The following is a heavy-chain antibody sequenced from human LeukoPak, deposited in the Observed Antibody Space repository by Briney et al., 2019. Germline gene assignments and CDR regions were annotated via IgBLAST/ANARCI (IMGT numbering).Heavy chain of an antibody. V-gene: IGHV3-23*01. J-gene: IGHJ4*02. CDR1: GFTFGHNA. D-gene: IGHD3-22*01. CDR2: LSGSGGDT. CDR3: ARGAHNYYDSSGYCIDY. Sequence: SGGSLRLSCVASGFTFGHNAMAWVRQAPGKRLEWVSALSGSGGDTFYADSVKGRFTISRDNSKNTLYLQMNSLRAEDTAVYYCARGAHNYYDSSGYCIDYWGQGTLVTVSS.